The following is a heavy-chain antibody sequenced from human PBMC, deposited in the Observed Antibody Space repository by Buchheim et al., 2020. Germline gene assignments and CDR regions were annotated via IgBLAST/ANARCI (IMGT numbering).Heavy chain of an antibody. CDR3: ARCATSSWEGWFTS. D-gene: IGHD6-13*01. CDR1: GGSISSGGDY. V-gene: IGHV4-31*03. CDR2: IYYSGST. Sequence: QVQLQQWGAGLLKPSETLSLTCNVSGGSISSGGDYWSWIRQYPGKGLEWIGNIYYSGSTYYNPSLKSRATISVDRSKNQFSLKMSSVTAADSAMYYCARCATSSWEGWFTSWGQGT. J-gene: IGHJ5*02.